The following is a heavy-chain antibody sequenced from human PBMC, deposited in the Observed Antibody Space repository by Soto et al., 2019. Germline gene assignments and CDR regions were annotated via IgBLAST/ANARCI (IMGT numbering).Heavy chain of an antibody. CDR2: INHSGST. Sequence: SETLSLTCAVYGGSFSCYYWSWIRQPPGKGLEWIGEINHSGSTNYNPSLKSRVTISVDTSKNQFSLKLSSVTAADTAVYYCARGLVREGMDVWGQGTTVTVSS. CDR1: GGSFSCYY. V-gene: IGHV4-34*01. J-gene: IGHJ6*02. D-gene: IGHD3-16*01. CDR3: ARGLVREGMDV.